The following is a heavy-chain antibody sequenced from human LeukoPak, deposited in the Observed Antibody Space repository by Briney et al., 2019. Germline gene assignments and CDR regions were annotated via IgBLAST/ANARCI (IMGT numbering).Heavy chain of an antibody. Sequence: ASVKVSCKVSGYVLIELSVHWVRHVPGKGLEWMGGFDPTEGQTIFAQGFQGRVTLTDDTFTETAYMELSSLRSDDTAVYYCARRGSAVTTGLFDYWGQGTLVTVSS. CDR1: GYVLIELS. D-gene: IGHD4-11*01. CDR3: ARRGSAVTTGLFDY. V-gene: IGHV1-24*01. CDR2: FDPTEGQT. J-gene: IGHJ4*02.